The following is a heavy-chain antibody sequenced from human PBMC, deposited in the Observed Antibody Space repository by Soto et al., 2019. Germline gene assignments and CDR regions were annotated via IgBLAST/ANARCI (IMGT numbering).Heavy chain of an antibody. J-gene: IGHJ3*01. Sequence: EVQFLESGGGLVPPGGTLRLSCATSGFTFRNFGMNWVLRAPVKGLEWASSISGIGASTFYTDSVKCRFTVTRDNSNITLYLHMIILRAEDTAIYYGVKGDRGDRLGELWPPAVGFDLWGQGTMVTVSS. CDR1: GFTFRNFG. V-gene: IGHV3-23*01. D-gene: IGHD3-10*01. CDR3: VKGDRGDRLGELWPPAVGFDL. CDR2: ISGIGAST.